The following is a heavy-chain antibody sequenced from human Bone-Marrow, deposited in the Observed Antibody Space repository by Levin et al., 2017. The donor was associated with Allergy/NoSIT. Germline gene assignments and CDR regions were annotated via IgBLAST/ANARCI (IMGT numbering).Heavy chain of an antibody. Sequence: SETLSLTCAVSGGPITSFYWAWIRQPAGKSLEFLGRIYTHGTTDYNPSLKSRLSMSIDTSKNQLSLQLSSVTAADTAVYYCARAHYGFHGYGSFDIWGPGTNVTVSS. J-gene: IGHJ3*02. CDR1: GGPITSFY. V-gene: IGHV4-4*07. CDR3: ARAHYGFHGYGSFDI. CDR2: IYTHGTT. D-gene: IGHD4-17*01.